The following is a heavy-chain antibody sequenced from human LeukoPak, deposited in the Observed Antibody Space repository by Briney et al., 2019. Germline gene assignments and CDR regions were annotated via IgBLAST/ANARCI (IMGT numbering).Heavy chain of an antibody. Sequence: KTSDTLSLTCAVSGGSISSVGYSWSWIRQPPGKGPDWIGYIYHSGSTYYNPSLKSRVTISVDRSKNQFSLKLSSVTAADTAVYYCARVPYGDYSGGHYFDYWGQGTLVTVSS. CDR2: IYHSGST. D-gene: IGHD4-17*01. CDR3: ARVPYGDYSGGHYFDY. CDR1: GGSISSVGYS. J-gene: IGHJ4*02. V-gene: IGHV4-30-2*01.